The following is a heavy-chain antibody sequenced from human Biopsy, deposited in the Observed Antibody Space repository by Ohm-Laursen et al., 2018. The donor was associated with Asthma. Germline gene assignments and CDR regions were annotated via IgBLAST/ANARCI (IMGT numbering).Heavy chain of an antibody. Sequence: ASVNVSCKTSCYTFNSAGITWVRQAPGQGLECMGWISVYNGNTKVAQKPQDRVTMITDTSMSTAYMELRSLRSDDTAVYFCARAVDYSHYYGIDVWGQGTTVTVS. CDR1: CYTFNSAG. CDR2: ISVYNGNT. J-gene: IGHJ6*02. D-gene: IGHD3-10*01. V-gene: IGHV1-18*01. CDR3: ARAVDYSHYYGIDV.